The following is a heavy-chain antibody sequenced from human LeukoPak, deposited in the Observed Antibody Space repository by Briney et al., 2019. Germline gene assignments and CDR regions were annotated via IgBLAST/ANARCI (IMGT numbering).Heavy chain of an antibody. CDR1: GYTFTAYY. CDR3: AREGAPQLSSYFDH. CDR2: INPNTGGT. Sequence: ASVTVSCTASGYTFTAYYIHWVRQAPGQGLEWMGWINPNTGGTNFAQRFQGRVTMTRDTSINTAYMELSSLRSDDTAMYYCAREGAPQLSSYFDHWGQGTLVTVSS. D-gene: IGHD1-1*01. V-gene: IGHV1-2*02. J-gene: IGHJ4*02.